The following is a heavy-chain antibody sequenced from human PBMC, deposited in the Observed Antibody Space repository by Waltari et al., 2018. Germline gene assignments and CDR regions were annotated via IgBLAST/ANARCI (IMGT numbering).Heavy chain of an antibody. CDR1: GFTFSSYA. V-gene: IGHV3-23*01. J-gene: IGHJ4*02. D-gene: IGHD3-3*01. Sequence: EVQLLESGGGLVQPGGSLRLSCAASGFTFSSYAMSWVRQAPGKGLEWVSAIIGSGGSTYYADSVKGRFTISRDNSKNTLYLQMNSLRAEDTAVYYCAKAERFLEWLLDYWGQGTLVTVSS. CDR2: IIGSGGST. CDR3: AKAERFLEWLLDY.